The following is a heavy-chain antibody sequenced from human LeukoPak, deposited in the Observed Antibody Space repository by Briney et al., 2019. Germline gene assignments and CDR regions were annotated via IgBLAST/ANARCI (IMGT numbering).Heavy chain of an antibody. CDR1: GGSISSYY. V-gene: IGHV4-59*08. CDR2: IYYSGST. CDR3: ARRWVYDKRAFDA. Sequence: SETLSLTCTASGGSISSYYWSWIRQPPGKGLEWIGYIYYSGSTNYNPSLKSRVTISVDTSKNQFSLKLSSVTAADTAVYYCARRWVYDKRAFDAWGQGTLVTVSS. J-gene: IGHJ3*01. D-gene: IGHD3-16*01.